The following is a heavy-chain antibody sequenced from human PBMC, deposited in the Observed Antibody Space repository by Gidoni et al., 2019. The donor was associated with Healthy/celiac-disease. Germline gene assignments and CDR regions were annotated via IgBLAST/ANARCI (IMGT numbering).Heavy chain of an antibody. CDR3: ARDTRKDCTNGVCFHDY. CDR2: ISSSSSYI. V-gene: IGHV3-21*01. D-gene: IGHD2-8*01. CDR1: GFTFSSYS. J-gene: IGHJ4*02. Sequence: EVQLVESGGGLVKPGGSLRLSCAASGFTFSSYSMNWVRQAPGKGLEWVSSISSSSSYIYYADSVKGRFTISRDNAKNSLYLQMNSLRAEDTAVYYCARDTRKDCTNGVCFHDYWGQGTLVTVSS.